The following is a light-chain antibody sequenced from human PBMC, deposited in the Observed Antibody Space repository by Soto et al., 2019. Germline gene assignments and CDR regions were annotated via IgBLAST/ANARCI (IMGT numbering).Light chain of an antibody. CDR1: SGHSSYA. CDR2: VNSDGSH. CDR3: QTGGTLWV. V-gene: IGLV4-69*01. J-gene: IGLJ3*02. Sequence: QSVLTQSPSASASLGASVKLTCTLRSGHSSYAIAWHQQQPEKGPRYLMKVNSDGSHSKGDGIPDRFSGSSSGAERYLTISSLQSEDEADYYCQTGGTLWVFGGGTKLTVL.